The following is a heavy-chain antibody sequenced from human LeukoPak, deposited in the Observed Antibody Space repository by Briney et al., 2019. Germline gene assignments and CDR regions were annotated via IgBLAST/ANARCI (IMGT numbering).Heavy chain of an antibody. CDR1: GFAFSRFA. Sequence: GGSLRLPCSASGFAFSRFAMTWVRHLPGKGLDWVSTISGNGHQTYYGDSVKGRFSVSRDNSKNILYLQMDSLRADDSALYYCAKDANYYDSSGFFIPFDYWGQGTLVTVSS. V-gene: IGHV3-23*01. CDR3: AKDANYYDSSGFFIPFDY. J-gene: IGHJ4*02. CDR2: ISGNGHQT. D-gene: IGHD3-22*01.